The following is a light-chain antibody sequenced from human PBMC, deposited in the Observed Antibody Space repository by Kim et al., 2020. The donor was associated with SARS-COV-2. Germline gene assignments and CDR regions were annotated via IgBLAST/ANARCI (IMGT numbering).Light chain of an antibody. V-gene: IGKV1-39*01. CDR3: QQSYNSHT. Sequence: SASVGDRVTIPCRASQSIRNYLNWYQQKPGKAPRLLIYAASSLQSGVPSRFSGSGSGTDFTLTISSLQPEDFATYYCQQSYNSHTFGQGTKVDIK. J-gene: IGKJ2*01. CDR1: QSIRNY. CDR2: AAS.